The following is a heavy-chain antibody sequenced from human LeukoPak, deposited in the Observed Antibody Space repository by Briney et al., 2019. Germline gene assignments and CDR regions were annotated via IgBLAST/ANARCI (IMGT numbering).Heavy chain of an antibody. D-gene: IGHD3-3*01. V-gene: IGHV4-34*01. CDR2: INHSGTI. Sequence: SETLSLTCAVYGGSLSGYYWTWIRQPPGKGLEWIAEINHSGTINYNSSLLSRVTVSIDTSKNHFSLNVSSVTAADTAVYYCARGRRFVHPWGQGALVTVSS. J-gene: IGHJ5*02. CDR1: GGSLSGYY. CDR3: ARGRRFVHP.